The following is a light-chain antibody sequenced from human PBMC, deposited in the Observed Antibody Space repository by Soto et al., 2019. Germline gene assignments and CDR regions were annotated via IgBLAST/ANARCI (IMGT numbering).Light chain of an antibody. CDR3: QQYNNWPPWT. Sequence: EIVMTQSPATLSVSPGERATLSCRASQSVGSDLAWYQHTPGQPPRLLIYGASTRATGIPGRFSGSGSGTEFTLTISSPQSEDFAVYFCQQYNNWPPWTFGQGTKVDIK. V-gene: IGKV3-15*01. CDR1: QSVGSD. J-gene: IGKJ1*01. CDR2: GAS.